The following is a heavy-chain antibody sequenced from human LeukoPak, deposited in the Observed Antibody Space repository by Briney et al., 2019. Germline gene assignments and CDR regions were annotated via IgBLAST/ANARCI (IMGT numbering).Heavy chain of an antibody. V-gene: IGHV3-7*03. Sequence: GGSLRLSCVASGFPFSSYWMTWVRQAPGEGLEWVANIKQDGSKKSYVDSVKGRFTISRDSPKNTLYLQMNSLRADDTAVYYCARSVYCSSSSCYHLDVWGQGTTVIVSS. D-gene: IGHD2-2*01. CDR1: GFPFSSYW. CDR3: ARSVYCSSSSCYHLDV. CDR2: IKQDGSKK. J-gene: IGHJ6*02.